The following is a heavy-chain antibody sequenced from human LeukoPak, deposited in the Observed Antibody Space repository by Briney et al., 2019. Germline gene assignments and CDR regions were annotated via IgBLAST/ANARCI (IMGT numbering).Heavy chain of an antibody. CDR2: ISYDGSNK. J-gene: IGHJ3*02. Sequence: SGGSLRLSCAASGFTFSSYAMHWVRQAPGKGLEWVAVISYDGSNKYYADSVKGRFTISRDNPKNTLYLQMNSLRAEDTAVYYCAKDAGFDIWGQGTMVTVSS. V-gene: IGHV3-30*04. CDR1: GFTFSSYA. CDR3: AKDAGFDI.